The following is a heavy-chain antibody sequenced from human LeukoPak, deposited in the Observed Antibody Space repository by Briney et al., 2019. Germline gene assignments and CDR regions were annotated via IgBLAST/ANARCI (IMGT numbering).Heavy chain of an antibody. J-gene: IGHJ3*02. CDR3: ARHGYYDILTGPFDAFDI. CDR2: IYTSGST. CDR1: GGSISSYY. V-gene: IGHV4-4*07. D-gene: IGHD3-9*01. Sequence: SETLSLTCTVSGGSISSYYWSWIRQPAGKGLEWIGRIYTSGSTNYNPSLKSRVTMPVDTSKNQFSLKLSSVTAADTAVYYCARHGYYDILTGPFDAFDIWGQGTMVTVSS.